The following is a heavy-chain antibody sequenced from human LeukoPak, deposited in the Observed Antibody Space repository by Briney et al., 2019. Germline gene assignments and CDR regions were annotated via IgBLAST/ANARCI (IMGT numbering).Heavy chain of an antibody. CDR3: ARDLGGRVVAALPDAFDI. CDR2: INPSGGST. V-gene: IGHV1-46*01. Sequence: ASVKVSCKATGYTFTSYYMHWVRQAPGRGLEWMGIINPSGGSTSNAQKFQGRVTMTRDMSTSTVYMELSSLRSEDTAVYYCARDLGGRVVAALPDAFDIWGQGTMVTVSS. CDR1: GYTFTSYY. D-gene: IGHD2-15*01. J-gene: IGHJ3*02.